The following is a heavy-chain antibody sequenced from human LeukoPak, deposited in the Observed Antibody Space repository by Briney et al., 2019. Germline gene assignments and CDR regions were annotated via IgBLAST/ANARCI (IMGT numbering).Heavy chain of an antibody. J-gene: IGHJ4*02. CDR2: INPYSGDT. CDR3: ARASYESSLRIDDF. D-gene: IGHD3-22*01. CDR1: GYTFTDYY. V-gene: IGHV1-2*02. Sequence: ASVKVSCKASGYTFTDYYMHWVRQAPGPGLEWMGWINPYSGDTNSAQKFRGRVTMTRDTSISTAYMELSRLRSDDTAVYYCARASYESSLRIDDFWGQGSLVTVSS.